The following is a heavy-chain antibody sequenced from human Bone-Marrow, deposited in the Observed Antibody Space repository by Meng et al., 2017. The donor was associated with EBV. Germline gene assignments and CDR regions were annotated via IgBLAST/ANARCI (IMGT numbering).Heavy chain of an antibody. CDR2: IHGYSANT. CDR1: GYTFSSFT. CDR3: VRFSNYVLDH. V-gene: IGHV1-18*01. D-gene: IGHD3-10*01. J-gene: IGHJ4*02. Sequence: QIQLVQSGGEVQKHGASVKVSCKTSGYTFSSFTLNWVRQVPGQGFEWVGWIHGYSANTHYAQKFHGRVNMSTDTSTDTSYMELKNLRPDDTAIYYCVRFSNYVLDHWGQGTLVTVSS.